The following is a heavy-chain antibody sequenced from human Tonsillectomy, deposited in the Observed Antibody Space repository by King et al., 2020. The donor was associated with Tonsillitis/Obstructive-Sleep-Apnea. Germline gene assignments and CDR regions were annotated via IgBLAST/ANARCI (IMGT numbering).Heavy chain of an antibody. CDR3: AKSEGGDCPTPNDY. J-gene: IGHJ4*02. CDR2: ISGSGGNT. Sequence: VQLVESGGGLVKPGGSPRLSCAASGFTFSSYAMSWVRQAPGKGLEWVSSISGSGGNTYYADSVKGRFTMSRDNYKNTLYLEMNSLRAEDTALYYCAKSEGGDCPTPNDYWGRGTLVTVSS. D-gene: IGHD2-21*02. V-gene: IGHV3-23*04. CDR1: GFTFSSYA.